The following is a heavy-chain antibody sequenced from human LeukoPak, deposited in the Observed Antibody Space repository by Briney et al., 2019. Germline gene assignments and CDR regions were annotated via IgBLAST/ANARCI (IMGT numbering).Heavy chain of an antibody. CDR1: GFTFTTYG. CDR3: ARDAAMVDY. V-gene: IGHV3-30*02. J-gene: IGHJ4*02. Sequence: GGSLRLSCAASGFTFTTYGMHWVRQAPGKGLEWVAFIRSDGSSQYYADSVKGRFTISRDNSKNTLYLQMSSLRPEDTAVYYCARDAAMVDYWGQGTLVTVSS. CDR2: IRSDGSSQ. D-gene: IGHD5-18*01.